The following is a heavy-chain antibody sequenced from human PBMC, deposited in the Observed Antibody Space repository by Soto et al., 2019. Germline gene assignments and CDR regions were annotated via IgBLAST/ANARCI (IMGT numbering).Heavy chain of an antibody. J-gene: IGHJ6*03. CDR2: IYYSGST. CDR1: GGSISSGGYY. V-gene: IGHV4-31*03. CDR3: ASAGDYYYYMDV. Sequence: SETLSLTCTVTGGSISSGGYYWSWIRQHPGKGLEWIGYIYYSGSTYYNPSLKSRVTISVDTSKNQFSLKLSSVTAADTAVYYWASAGDYYYYMDVWGKGTTVTVSS.